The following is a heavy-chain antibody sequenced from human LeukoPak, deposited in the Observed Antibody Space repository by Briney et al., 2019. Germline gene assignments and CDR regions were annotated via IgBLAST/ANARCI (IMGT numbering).Heavy chain of an antibody. V-gene: IGHV3-21*01. CDR3: ARDRSGGSGSYYKRMDY. CDR2: ISSSNSYI. Sequence: PGGSLRLSCAASGFTFSSYSMNWVRQAPGKGLEWVSSISSSNSYIYYADSMKGRFTISRDNAKNSLYLQMNSLRAEDTAVYYCARDRSGGSGSYYKRMDYWGQGTLVTVSS. CDR1: GFTFSSYS. J-gene: IGHJ4*02. D-gene: IGHD3-10*01.